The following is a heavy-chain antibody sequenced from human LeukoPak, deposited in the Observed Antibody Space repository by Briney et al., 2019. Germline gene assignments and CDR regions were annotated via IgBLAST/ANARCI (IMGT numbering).Heavy chain of an antibody. CDR1: GFTFSSYS. J-gene: IGHJ4*02. Sequence: GGSLRLSCAASGFTFSSYSMNWVRQAPGKGLEWVSSISSSSSYIYYADSVKGRFTISRDNAKNSLYLQMDSLRAEDTAVYYCAAKGNGYSGSYEFAHWGQGTLVTVSS. CDR2: ISSSSSYI. CDR3: AAKGNGYSGSYEFAH. V-gene: IGHV3-21*01. D-gene: IGHD1-26*01.